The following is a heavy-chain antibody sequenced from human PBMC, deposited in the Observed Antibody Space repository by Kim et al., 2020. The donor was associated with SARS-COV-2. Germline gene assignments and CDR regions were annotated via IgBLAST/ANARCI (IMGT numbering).Heavy chain of an antibody. CDR2: INPSGGST. J-gene: IGHJ6*02. CDR1: GYTFTSYY. D-gene: IGHD6-13*01. V-gene: IGHV1-46*01. CDR3: AIGGTYSSSFGVVEYDPYGMDV. Sequence: ASVKVSCKASGYTFTSYYMHWVRQAPGQGLEWMGIINPSGGSTSYAQKFQGRVTMTRDTSTSTVYMELSSLRSEDTAVYYCAIGGTYSSSFGVVEYDPYGMDVWGQGTTVTVSS.